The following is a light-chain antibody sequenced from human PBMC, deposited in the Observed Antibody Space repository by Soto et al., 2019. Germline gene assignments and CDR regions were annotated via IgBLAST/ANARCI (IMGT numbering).Light chain of an antibody. CDR2: EDN. Sequence: NFMLTQPHSVSESPGQTVTISCTRSSGSIASNYVQWYQQRPGSAPTTVIYEDNQRPSGVPDRFSGSIDSSSNSASLTISGLKTEDEADYYCQSYDSSNQDVVFGGGTKLTV. CDR1: SGSIASNY. CDR3: QSYDSSNQDVV. V-gene: IGLV6-57*04. J-gene: IGLJ2*01.